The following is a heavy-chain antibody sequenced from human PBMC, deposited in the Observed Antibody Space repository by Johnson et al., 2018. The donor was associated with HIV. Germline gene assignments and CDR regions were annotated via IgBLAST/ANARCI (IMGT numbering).Heavy chain of an antibody. CDR1: GFTFSSYG. J-gene: IGHJ3*02. CDR3: ARATVDDYGDYDDAFDI. CDR2: IRYDGNNK. D-gene: IGHD4-17*01. Sequence: HVQLVESGGGVVQPGGSLRLSCAASGFTFSSYGMHWVRQAPGKGLEWVAFIRYDGNNKYYADSVKGRFTISRDNSKNTMYLQMNSLRDEDTAVYYCARATVDDYGDYDDAFDIWGQGTMVTVSS. V-gene: IGHV3-30*02.